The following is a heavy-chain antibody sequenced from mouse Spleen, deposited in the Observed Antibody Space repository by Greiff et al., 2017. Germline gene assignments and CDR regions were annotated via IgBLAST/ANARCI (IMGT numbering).Heavy chain of an antibody. V-gene: IGHV5-9*04. CDR3: ARLPSYYSYYSYDGNYYAMDY. Sequence: EVHLVESGGGLVKPGGSLKLSCAASGFTFSSYTMSWVRQTPAKRLEWVATISSGGGNTYYPDSVKGRFTISRDNARNTLYLQMSSLRSEDTAMYYCARLPSYYSYYSYDGNYYAMDYWGQGTSVTVSS. D-gene: IGHD2-12*01. CDR1: GFTFSSYT. J-gene: IGHJ4*01. CDR2: ISSGGGNT.